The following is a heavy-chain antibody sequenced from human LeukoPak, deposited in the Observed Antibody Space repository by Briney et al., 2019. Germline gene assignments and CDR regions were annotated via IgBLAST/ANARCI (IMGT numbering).Heavy chain of an antibody. CDR1: GGSISSGGYY. Sequence: SQTLSLTCTVSGGSISSGGYYWSWIRQPPGKGLEWIGYIYHSGSTYYNPSLKSRVTISVDRSKNQSSLKLSSVTAADTAVYYCARGPTSGSYYSYFDYWGQGTLVTVSS. CDR2: IYHSGST. CDR3: ARGPTSGSYYSYFDY. D-gene: IGHD1-26*01. J-gene: IGHJ4*02. V-gene: IGHV4-30-2*01.